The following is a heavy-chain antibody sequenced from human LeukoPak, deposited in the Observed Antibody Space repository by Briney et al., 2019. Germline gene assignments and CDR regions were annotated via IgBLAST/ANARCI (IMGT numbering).Heavy chain of an antibody. V-gene: IGHV1-2*02. CDR3: AGSGYYRPRYYYYMDV. Sequence: ASVKVSCKASGYTFTGYYMHWVRQAPGQGLEWMGWINPNSGGTNYAQKFQGRVTMTRDTSISTAYMELSRLRSDGTAVYYCAGSGYYRPRYYYYMDVWGKGTTVTVSS. D-gene: IGHD3-3*01. J-gene: IGHJ6*03. CDR2: INPNSGGT. CDR1: GYTFTGYY.